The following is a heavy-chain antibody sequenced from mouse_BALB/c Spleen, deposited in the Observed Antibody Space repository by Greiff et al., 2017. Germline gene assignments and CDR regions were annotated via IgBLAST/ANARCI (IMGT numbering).Heavy chain of an antibody. Sequence: EVQLVESGGGLVKPGGSLKLSCAASGFTFRSFGMHWVRQAPEKGLEWVAYISSGSSTIYYADTVKGRFTISRDNPKNTLFLQMTSLKSEDTAMDYCARGGDYDGAMDYWGQGTSVTGSS. D-gene: IGHD2-4*01. CDR1: GFTFRSFG. CDR2: ISSGSSTI. V-gene: IGHV5-17*02. J-gene: IGHJ4*01. CDR3: ARGGDYDGAMDY.